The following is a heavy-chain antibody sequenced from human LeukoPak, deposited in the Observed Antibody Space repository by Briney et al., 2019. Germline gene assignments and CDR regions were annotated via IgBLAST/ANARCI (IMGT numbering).Heavy chain of an antibody. Sequence: ASVKVSCKVSGYIFTELSMHWVRQAPGKGLEWMGSFDPENGETLYAQEFQGRVTLTEDTSADTAYMGLISLRSEDTAVYYCTRSAVVLPYYFDYWGQGTLVTVSS. D-gene: IGHD3-22*01. CDR2: FDPENGET. CDR1: GYIFTELS. V-gene: IGHV1-24*01. CDR3: TRSAVVLPYYFDY. J-gene: IGHJ4*02.